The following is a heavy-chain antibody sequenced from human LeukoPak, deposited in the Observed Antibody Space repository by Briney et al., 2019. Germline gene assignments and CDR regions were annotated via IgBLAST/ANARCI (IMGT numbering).Heavy chain of an antibody. J-gene: IGHJ4*02. Sequence: PGGSLRLSRAASGFTFSSYWMHWVRQAPGKGLVWVSRINSDGSSITYADSVEGRFTISRDNAKNTLYLQMSSLRVEDTAVYYCAREGRVSGYDFDCWGQGTLVTVSS. CDR2: INSDGSSI. D-gene: IGHD5-12*01. CDR3: AREGRVSGYDFDC. V-gene: IGHV3-74*03. CDR1: GFTFSSYW.